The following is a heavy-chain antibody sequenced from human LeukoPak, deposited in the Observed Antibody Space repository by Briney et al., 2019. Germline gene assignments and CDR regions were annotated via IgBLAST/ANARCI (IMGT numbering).Heavy chain of an antibody. J-gene: IGHJ3*02. Sequence: SVKVSCKASGGTFSSYAISWVRQAPGQGLEWMGGIIPIFGTANYAQKFQGRVTITTDESTSTAYMELRSLRSDDTAVYYCARGGPAPHRITLIVVASSTDAFDIWGQGTMVTVSS. CDR2: IIPIFGTA. CDR1: GGTFSSYA. V-gene: IGHV1-69*05. D-gene: IGHD3-22*01. CDR3: ARGGPAPHRITLIVVASSTDAFDI.